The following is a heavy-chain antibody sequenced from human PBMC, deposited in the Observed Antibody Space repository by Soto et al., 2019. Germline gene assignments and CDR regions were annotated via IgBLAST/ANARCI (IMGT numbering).Heavy chain of an antibody. CDR3: ARGRSFLWGPKGAFDI. J-gene: IGHJ3*02. CDR1: GYTFTSYD. D-gene: IGHD2-21*01. V-gene: IGHV1-8*01. Sequence: GASVKVSCKASGYTFTSYDINWVRQATGQGLEWMGWMNPNSGNTGYAQKFQGRVTMTRNTSISTAYMELSSLRSEGTAVYYCARGRSFLWGPKGAFDIWGQGTMVTVSS. CDR2: MNPNSGNT.